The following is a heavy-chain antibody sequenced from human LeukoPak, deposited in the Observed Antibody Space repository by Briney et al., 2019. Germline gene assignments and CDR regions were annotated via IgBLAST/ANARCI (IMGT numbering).Heavy chain of an antibody. CDR3: ARRGVWGREVPRYFDY. Sequence: SETLSLTCTVSGGSISSSSYYWGWIRQPPGKGLEWIGSIYYTGSTYYNPSLKSRVTISVDTSKNQFSLKLSSVTAADTAVYYCARRGVWGREVPRYFDYWGQGTLVTVSS. V-gene: IGHV4-39*01. D-gene: IGHD3-16*01. J-gene: IGHJ4*02. CDR1: GGSISSSSYY. CDR2: IYYTGST.